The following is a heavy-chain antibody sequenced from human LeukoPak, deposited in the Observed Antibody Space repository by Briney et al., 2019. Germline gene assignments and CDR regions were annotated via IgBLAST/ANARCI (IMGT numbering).Heavy chain of an antibody. V-gene: IGHV1-46*01. CDR3: ARDYVDDIPMIKDY. D-gene: IGHD2-8*01. CDR1: GYTFTSYH. CDR2: INLSGGST. Sequence: HWASVKVSCKASGYTFTSYHMHWVRQAPGQGLEWMGKINLSGGSTTYVQKFQGRVTMTRDTSTSTVYMELSSLRSEDTAVYYCARDYVDDIPMIKDYWGQGTLVTVSS. J-gene: IGHJ4*02.